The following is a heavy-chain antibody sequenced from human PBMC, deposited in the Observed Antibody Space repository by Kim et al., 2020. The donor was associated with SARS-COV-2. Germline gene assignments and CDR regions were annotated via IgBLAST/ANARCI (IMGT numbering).Heavy chain of an antibody. Sequence: YAAPVKGRFTISRDDSKNTLYLQMNSLKTEDTAVYYCTTEVGSMTDAFDIWGQGTMVTVSS. CDR3: TTEVGSMTDAFDI. J-gene: IGHJ3*02. D-gene: IGHD3-22*01. V-gene: IGHV3-15*01.